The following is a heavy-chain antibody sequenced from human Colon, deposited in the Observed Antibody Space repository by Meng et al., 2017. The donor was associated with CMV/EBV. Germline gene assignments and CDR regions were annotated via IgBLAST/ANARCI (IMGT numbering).Heavy chain of an antibody. D-gene: IGHD3-3*01. J-gene: IGHJ6*02. CDR2: MSSTGHDM. V-gene: IGHV3-21*01. CDR1: GFTLKNYN. CDR3: ARDGVRITIFGVDLYGMDV. Sequence: GESLKISCAVSGFTLKNYNMNWVRQAPAKGLEWVSSMSSTGHDMFYADSVKGRFTISTDNAKNTVYLEMNSLTAEDTAVYYGARDGVRITIFGVDLYGMDVWGQGTEVTVSS.